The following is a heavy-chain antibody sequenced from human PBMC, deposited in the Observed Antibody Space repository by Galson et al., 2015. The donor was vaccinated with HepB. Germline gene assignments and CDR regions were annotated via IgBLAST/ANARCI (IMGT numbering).Heavy chain of an antibody. CDR2: IYYSGST. Sequence: SETLSLTCTVSGGSISSSSYYWGWIRQPPGKGLEWIGSIYYSGSTYYNPSLKSRVTISVDTSKNQFSLKLSSVTAADTAVYYCARDPTPGDYWGQGTLVTVSS. CDR1: GGSISSSSYY. CDR3: ARDPTPGDY. J-gene: IGHJ4*02. V-gene: IGHV4-39*07.